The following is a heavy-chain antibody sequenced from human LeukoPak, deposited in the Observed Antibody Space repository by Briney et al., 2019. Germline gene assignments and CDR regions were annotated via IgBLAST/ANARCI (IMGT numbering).Heavy chain of an antibody. CDR1: EFTFSSYW. D-gene: IGHD6-13*01. CDR3: ARAGKKVTSSSLTDY. CDR2: INSDGSTT. Sequence: GGSLRLSCAAFEFTFSSYWMHWVRQAPGKGLVWVSRINSDGSTTTYAESVKGRFTISRDNAKNTLYLQMNSLRAGDTAAYYCARAGKKVTSSSLTDYWGQGTLVTVSS. J-gene: IGHJ4*02. V-gene: IGHV3-74*01.